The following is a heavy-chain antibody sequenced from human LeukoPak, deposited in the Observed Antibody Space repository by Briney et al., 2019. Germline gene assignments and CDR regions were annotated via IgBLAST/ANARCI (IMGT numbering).Heavy chain of an antibody. CDR2: IKQDGSEK. Sequence: GGALRLSCAASGFTFSSYWMSWVRQAPGKGLEWVANIKQDGSEKYYVDSVKGRFTISRDNAKNSLYLQMNSLRAEDTAVYYCARDDCSSISCYHNWFDPWGQGTLVTVSS. D-gene: IGHD2-2*01. CDR1: GFTFSSYW. J-gene: IGHJ5*02. CDR3: ARDDCSSISCYHNWFDP. V-gene: IGHV3-7*01.